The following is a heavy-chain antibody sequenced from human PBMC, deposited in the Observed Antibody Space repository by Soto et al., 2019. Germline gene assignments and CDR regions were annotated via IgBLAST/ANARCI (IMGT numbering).Heavy chain of an antibody. CDR1: GGSISSYY. V-gene: IGHV4-4*07. D-gene: IGHD5-12*01. Sequence: QVQLQESGPGLVKPSETLSLTCTVSGGSISSYYWSWIRQPAAKGLEWIGRVYTSGSTNYNPSLRSRVTMSVDTSKNQFSLKLNSVTAADTAVYYCARARPIVAASGYGMDVWGQGTAVTVSS. CDR2: VYTSGST. J-gene: IGHJ6*02. CDR3: ARARPIVAASGYGMDV.